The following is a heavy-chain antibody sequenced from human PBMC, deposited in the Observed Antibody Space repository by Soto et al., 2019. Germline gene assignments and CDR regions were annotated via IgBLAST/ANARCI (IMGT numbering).Heavy chain of an antibody. CDR3: ARLRGYFDY. J-gene: IGHJ4*02. CDR1: GGSISSSSYY. V-gene: IGHV4-39*07. CDR2: IYYSGST. Sequence: PSETLSLTCTVSGGSISSSSYYWGWIRQPPGKGLEWIGSIYYSGSTYYSPSLRSRITISVDTSKNQFSLKLSSVTAADTAMYYCARLRGYFDYWGQGTLVTVPS. D-gene: IGHD5-12*01.